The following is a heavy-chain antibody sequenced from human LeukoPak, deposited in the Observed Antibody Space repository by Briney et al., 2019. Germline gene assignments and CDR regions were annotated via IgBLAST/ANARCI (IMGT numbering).Heavy chain of an antibody. CDR2: ISSNGGST. CDR1: GFTFSSYA. V-gene: IGHV3-64*01. J-gene: IGHJ3*02. CDR3: ARASAIFDAFDI. D-gene: IGHD3-3*01. Sequence: GGSLRLSCAASGFTFSSYAMHWVRQAPGEGLEYVSAISSNGGSTYYANSVKGRFTISRDNSKNTLYLQMGSLRAEDMAVYYCARASAIFDAFDIWGQGTMVTVSS.